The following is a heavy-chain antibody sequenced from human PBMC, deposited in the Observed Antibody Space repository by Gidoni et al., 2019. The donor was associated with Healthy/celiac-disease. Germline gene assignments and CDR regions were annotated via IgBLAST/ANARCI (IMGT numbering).Heavy chain of an antibody. D-gene: IGHD3-22*01. CDR3: ARDTPQITMIKGDAFDI. CDR2: IIPILGIA. J-gene: IGHJ3*02. CDR1: GGTFSSYT. Sequence: QVQLVQSGAEVKKPGSSVKVSCKASGGTFSSYTISWVRQAPGQGLEWMGRIIPILGIANYAQKFQGRVTITADKSTSTAYMELSSLRSEDTAVYYCARDTPQITMIKGDAFDIRGQGTMVTVSS. V-gene: IGHV1-69*08.